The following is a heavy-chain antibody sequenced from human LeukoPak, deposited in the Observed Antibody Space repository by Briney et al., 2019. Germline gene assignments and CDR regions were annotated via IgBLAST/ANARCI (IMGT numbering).Heavy chain of an antibody. CDR3: ARVDYSDRYLDY. CDR2: IYFSGST. Sequence: MTSETLSLTCTVSGGSISSGNHYWTWIRQHPGKGLEWIGYIYFSGSTYYNPSLESRVTISVDTSENQFSLKLSSVTAADTAVYYCARVDYSDRYLDYWGQGSLVTVPS. V-gene: IGHV4-31*03. J-gene: IGHJ4*02. CDR1: GGSISSGNHY. D-gene: IGHD3-22*01.